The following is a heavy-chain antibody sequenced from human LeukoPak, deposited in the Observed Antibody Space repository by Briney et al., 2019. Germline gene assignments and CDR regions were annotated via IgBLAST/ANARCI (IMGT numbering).Heavy chain of an antibody. CDR2: ISYDGSNK. CDR3: ARDGTDYGGDY. D-gene: IGHD4-17*01. V-gene: IGHV3-30*04. Sequence: GGSLRLSCAASGFTFSSYAMHWVRQAPGKGLEWVAVISYDGSNKYYADSVKGRFTISRDNSKNTLYLQMNSLRAEDTAVYYCARDGTDYGGDYRGQGTLVTVSS. J-gene: IGHJ4*02. CDR1: GFTFSSYA.